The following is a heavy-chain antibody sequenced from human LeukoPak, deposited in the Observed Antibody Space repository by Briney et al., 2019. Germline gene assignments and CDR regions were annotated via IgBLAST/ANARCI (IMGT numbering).Heavy chain of an antibody. V-gene: IGHV4-39*07. D-gene: IGHD4-11*01. CDR3: ARDHSNYVDY. CDR2: IYYSGST. Sequence: SETLSLTCTVSGGSISSSSYYWGWIRQPPGKGLGWIGSIYYSGSTYYNPSLKSRVIISVDTSKNQFSLKLSSVTAADTAVYYCARDHSNYVDYWGQGTLVTVSS. CDR1: GGSISSSSYY. J-gene: IGHJ4*02.